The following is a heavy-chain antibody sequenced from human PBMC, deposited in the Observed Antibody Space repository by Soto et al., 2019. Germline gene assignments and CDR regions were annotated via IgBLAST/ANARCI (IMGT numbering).Heavy chain of an antibody. CDR3: ARRTLFLWYYFVY. Sequence: QVQLVQSGAEVKKPGASVKVSCKASGYTFTSYGISWVRQAPGQGLEWMGWISAYNGNTNYAQKVQGRVTMTTDTATSTAYVELRSLRSDDTAVYYCARRTLFLWYYFVYWGQGTLVTVSS. J-gene: IGHJ4*02. V-gene: IGHV1-18*01. CDR1: GYTFTSYG. D-gene: IGHD3-10*01. CDR2: ISAYNGNT.